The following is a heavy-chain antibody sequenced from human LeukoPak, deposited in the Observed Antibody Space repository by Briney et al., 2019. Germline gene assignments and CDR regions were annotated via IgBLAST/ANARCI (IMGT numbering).Heavy chain of an antibody. CDR1: GFTFSSYW. J-gene: IGHJ4*02. D-gene: IGHD5-24*01. CDR2: INSDGSST. Sequence: GGSLRLSCAASGFTFSSYWMHWVRQAPGKGLVWVSRINSDGSSTSYADSVKGRFTISRDNAKNTLYLQMNSLRAEDTAVYYCASTPFRWLQFYWGQGTLVTVSS. CDR3: ASTPFRWLQFY. V-gene: IGHV3-74*01.